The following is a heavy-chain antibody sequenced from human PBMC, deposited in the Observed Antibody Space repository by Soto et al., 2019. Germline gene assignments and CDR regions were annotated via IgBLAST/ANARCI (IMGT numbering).Heavy chain of an antibody. V-gene: IGHV3-7*01. J-gene: IGHJ4*02. CDR2: IKQDGSEK. Sequence: GGSLRLSCAASGFTFSSYRMSWVCQAPEKGLEWVANIKQDGSEKYYVDSVKGRFTISRDNAKNSLYLQMNSLRVEDTALYNCVRENRGSDVWSGKHHDYWGQGTLVTVSS. CDR1: GFTFSSYR. D-gene: IGHD3-3*01. CDR3: VRENRGSDVWSGKHHDY.